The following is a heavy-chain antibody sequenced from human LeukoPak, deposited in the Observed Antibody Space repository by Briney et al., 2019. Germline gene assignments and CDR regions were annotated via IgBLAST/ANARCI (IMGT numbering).Heavy chain of an antibody. D-gene: IGHD2-15*01. CDR2: IYYSGST. CDR3: ARRGGTGRSFDY. V-gene: IGHV4-61*08. CDR1: GASVSSGGYY. J-gene: IGHJ4*02. Sequence: SETLSLTCTVSGASVSSGGYYWSWIRQPPGKGLEWIGYIYYSGSTNYNPSLKSRVTISVDTSKNQFSLKVNSVTAADTAIYYCARRGGTGRSFDYWGQGTLVTVSS.